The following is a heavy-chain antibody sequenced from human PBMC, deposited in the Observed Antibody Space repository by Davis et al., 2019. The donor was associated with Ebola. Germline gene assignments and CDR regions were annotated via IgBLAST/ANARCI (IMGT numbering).Heavy chain of an antibody. CDR2: IIPIFGTA. CDR1: GYTFTSYG. J-gene: IGHJ5*02. CDR3: ARESKAAAWDNLFGP. D-gene: IGHD6-13*01. V-gene: IGHV1-69*13. Sequence: SVKVSCKASGYTFTSYGISWVRQAPGQGLEWMGGIIPIFGTANYAQKFQGRVTITADESTSTAYMELSSLRSEDTAVYYCARESKAAAWDNLFGPWGQGNLVTVSS.